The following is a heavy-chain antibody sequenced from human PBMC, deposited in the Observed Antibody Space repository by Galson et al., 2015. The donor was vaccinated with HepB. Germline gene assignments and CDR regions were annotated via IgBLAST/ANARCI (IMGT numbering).Heavy chain of an antibody. J-gene: IGHJ6*03. Sequence: SVKVSCKASGGTFSSYATSWVRQAPGQGLEWMGGIIPIFGTANYAQKFQGRVTMTRNTSISTAYMELSSLRSEDTAVYYCARANGDYYYYYMDVWGKGTTVTVSS. CDR2: IIPIFGTA. CDR3: ARANGDYYYYYMDV. D-gene: IGHD4-17*01. CDR1: GGTFSSYA. V-gene: IGHV1-69*05.